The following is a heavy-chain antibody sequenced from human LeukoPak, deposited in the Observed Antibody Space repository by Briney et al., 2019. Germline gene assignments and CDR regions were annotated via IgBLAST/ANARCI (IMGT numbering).Heavy chain of an antibody. CDR2: IKQDGSEK. V-gene: IGHV3-7*03. D-gene: IGHD1-7*01. Sequence: PGGSLRLSCAASGFTFSSYWMNWVRQAPGKRLEWVANIKQDGSEKYYVDSVKGRFTISRDNSKNTLYLQMNSLRAEDTAVYYCAKRRGLELLYYYYMDVWGKGTTVTVSS. CDR1: GFTFSSYW. CDR3: AKRRGLELLYYYYMDV. J-gene: IGHJ6*03.